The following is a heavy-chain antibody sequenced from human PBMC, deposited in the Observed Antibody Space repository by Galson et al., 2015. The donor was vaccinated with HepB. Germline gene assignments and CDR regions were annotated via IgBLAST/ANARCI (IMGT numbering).Heavy chain of an antibody. CDR2: ISSSSSYI. D-gene: IGHD2-15*01. Sequence: SLRLSCAASGFTFSSYSMNWVRQAPGKGLEWVSSISSSSSYIYYADSVEGRFTISRDNAKNSLYLQMNSLRAEDTAVYYCAGYCSGGSCYVGSFDYWGQGTLVTVSS. CDR1: GFTFSSYS. V-gene: IGHV3-21*01. J-gene: IGHJ4*02. CDR3: AGYCSGGSCYVGSFDY.